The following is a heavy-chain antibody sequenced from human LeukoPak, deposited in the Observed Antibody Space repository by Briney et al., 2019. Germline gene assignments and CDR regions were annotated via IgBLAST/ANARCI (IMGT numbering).Heavy chain of an antibody. CDR1: GGSFSSEA. Sequence: VASVKASCKAFGGSFSSEAISWVRQAPGQGLEWMGGIIPIFGTANYAQKFQGRVTITTDESTSTAYMEVSSLRSEDTAVYYCGRKAGDCGGGSCYSIDYWGQGTLVTVSS. CDR3: GRKAGDCGGGSCYSIDY. D-gene: IGHD2-15*01. CDR2: IIPIFGTA. J-gene: IGHJ4*02. V-gene: IGHV1-69*05.